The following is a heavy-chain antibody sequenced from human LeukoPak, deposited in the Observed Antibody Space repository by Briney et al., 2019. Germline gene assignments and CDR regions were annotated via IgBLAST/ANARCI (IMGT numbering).Heavy chain of an antibody. V-gene: IGHV3-11*04. J-gene: IGHJ6*04. CDR1: GFTFSDYY. Sequence: GGSLRLSCAASGFTFSDYYMSWIRQAPGKGLEWVSYISSSGSTIYYAESVKGRFTISRDNAKNSLYLQMNSLRAEDTAVYYCARDNDIVVVPAAPDVWGKGTTVTVSS. CDR2: ISSSGSTI. CDR3: ARDNDIVVVPAAPDV. D-gene: IGHD2-2*01.